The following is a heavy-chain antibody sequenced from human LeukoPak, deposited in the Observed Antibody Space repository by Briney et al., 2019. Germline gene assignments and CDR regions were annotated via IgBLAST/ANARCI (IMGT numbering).Heavy chain of an antibody. Sequence: GGSLRLSCAASGFTFNTYAMTWVRQAPGKGLEWVSSISGSGANTYYADSVKGRFTVSRDNSKNTLSLQLNSLRVEDTAVYYCAKEFVAAVGHYFDYWGQGTLVTVSA. J-gene: IGHJ4*02. V-gene: IGHV3-23*01. CDR2: ISGSGANT. CDR3: AKEFVAAVGHYFDY. D-gene: IGHD6-13*01. CDR1: GFTFNTYA.